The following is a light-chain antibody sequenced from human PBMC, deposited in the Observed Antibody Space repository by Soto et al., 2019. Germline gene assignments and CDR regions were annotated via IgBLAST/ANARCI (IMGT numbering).Light chain of an antibody. CDR2: DAS. CDR3: QQRSNWPPA. CDR1: QSVSIY. Sequence: EIVLTQSPATLSLSPGERATLSCRAIQSVSIYLAWYQQKPGQAPRLLIYDASNRATGIPARFSGSGSGTDFTLTISSLEPEDCAVYYCQQRSNWPPACGQGTRPEIK. J-gene: IGKJ5*01. V-gene: IGKV3-11*01.